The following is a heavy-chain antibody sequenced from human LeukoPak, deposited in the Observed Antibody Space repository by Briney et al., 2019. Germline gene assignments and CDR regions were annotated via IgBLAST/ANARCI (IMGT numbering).Heavy chain of an antibody. V-gene: IGHV4-61*02. CDR1: GGSISSGRYY. Sequence: SETLSLTCTVSGGSISSGRYYWSWIRQPAGKGLEWIGRIYTSGSTNYNPSLKSRVTISVDTSKNQFSLKLSSVTAADTAVYYCAREGGYCSSTSCYNWFDPWGQGTLVTVSS. D-gene: IGHD2-2*02. CDR3: AREGGYCSSTSCYNWFDP. J-gene: IGHJ5*02. CDR2: IYTSGST.